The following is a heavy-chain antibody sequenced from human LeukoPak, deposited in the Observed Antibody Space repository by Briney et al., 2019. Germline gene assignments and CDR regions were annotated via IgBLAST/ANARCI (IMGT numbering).Heavy chain of an antibody. CDR2: IYYSGST. J-gene: IGHJ4*02. CDR3: AAIIAAAGYYFDY. CDR1: GFTFSSYG. D-gene: IGHD6-13*01. V-gene: IGHV4-39*01. Sequence: PGGSLRLSCAASGFTFSSYGMHWIRQPPGKGLEWIGSIYYSGSTYYNPSLKSRVTISVDTSKNQFSLKLSSVTAADTAVYYCAAIIAAAGYYFDYWGQGTLVTVSS.